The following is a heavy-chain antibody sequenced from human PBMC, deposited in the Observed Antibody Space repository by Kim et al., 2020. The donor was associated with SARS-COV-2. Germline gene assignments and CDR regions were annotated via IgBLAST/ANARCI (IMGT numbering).Heavy chain of an antibody. D-gene: IGHD3-22*01. Sequence: NYNPSLETRVSISIDTSKNQFSLHLTSVTAADTAMYYCARRDSNGYYSPWGQGTLVTVSS. V-gene: IGHV4-61*07. J-gene: IGHJ5*02. CDR3: ARRDSNGYYSP.